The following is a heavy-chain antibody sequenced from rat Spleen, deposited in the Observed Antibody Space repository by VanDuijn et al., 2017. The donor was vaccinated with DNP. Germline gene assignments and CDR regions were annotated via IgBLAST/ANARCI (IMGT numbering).Heavy chain of an antibody. J-gene: IGHJ3*01. CDR2: VIPGSGST. Sequence: QVQLQQSGAELAKPGSSVKISCKASGYTFTSYAVHWIKQTTGQALEWTGYVIPGSGSTTYNEKFKGKATLTVDKSSNTAYMQLNSLTPVDTAVYYCARLDSGYNWFAYWGQGTLVTVSS. D-gene: IGHD4-3*01. V-gene: IGHV1-57*01. CDR3: ARLDSGYNWFAY. CDR1: GYTFTSYA.